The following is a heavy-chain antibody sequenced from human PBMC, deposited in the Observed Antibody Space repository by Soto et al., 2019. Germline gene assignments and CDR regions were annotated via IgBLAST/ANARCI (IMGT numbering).Heavy chain of an antibody. CDR3: ARDREQWLVPGYWFDP. Sequence: EVQLVESGGGLVQPGGSLRLSCAASGFTFSSYSMNWVRQAPGKGLEWVSYISSSSSTLYYADSVKGRFTISRDNAKNSLYLQMNSLRDEDTAVYYCARDREQWLVPGYWFDPWGQGTLVTVSS. V-gene: IGHV3-48*02. CDR1: GFTFSSYS. CDR2: ISSSSSTL. D-gene: IGHD6-19*01. J-gene: IGHJ5*02.